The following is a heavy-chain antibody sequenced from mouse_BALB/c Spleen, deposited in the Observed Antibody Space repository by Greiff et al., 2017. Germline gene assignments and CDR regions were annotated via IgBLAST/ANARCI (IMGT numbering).Heavy chain of an antibody. D-gene: IGHD2-3*01. J-gene: IGHJ3*01. CDR1: GFTFSSYT. V-gene: IGHV5-12-2*01. CDR3: ARHAYDGRGFAY. Sequence: DVKLVESGGGLVQPGGSLKLSCAASGFTFSSYTMSWVRQTPEKRLEWVAYISNGGGSTYYPDTVKGRFTISRDNAKNTLYLQMSSLKSEDTAMYYCARHAYDGRGFAYWGQGTLVTVSA. CDR2: ISNGGGST.